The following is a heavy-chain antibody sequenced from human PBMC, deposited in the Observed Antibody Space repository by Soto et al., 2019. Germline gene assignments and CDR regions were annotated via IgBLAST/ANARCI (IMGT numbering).Heavy chain of an antibody. CDR2: ISYDGSNK. J-gene: IGHJ4*02. D-gene: IGHD6-19*01. Sequence: QPGGSLRLSCAASGFTFSSYAMHWVRQAPGKGLEWVAVISYDGSNKYYADSVKGRFTISRDNSKNTLYLQMNSLRAEDTAVYYCARERIAVAGPFDYWGQGTLVTVSS. CDR1: GFTFSSYA. CDR3: ARERIAVAGPFDY. V-gene: IGHV3-30-3*01.